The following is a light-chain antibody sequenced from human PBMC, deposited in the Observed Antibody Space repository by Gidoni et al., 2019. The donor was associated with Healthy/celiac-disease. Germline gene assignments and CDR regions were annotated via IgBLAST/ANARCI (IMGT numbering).Light chain of an antibody. CDR1: QSVSSSY. CDR2: GAS. Sequence: EIVLTQSPVTLSLSPGERATLSCRASQSVSSSYLAWYQQKPGQAPRLLIYGASSRATGIPDRFSGSGSGTDFTLTISRLEPEDFAVYDCQQYGSSPATFGQGTKVEIK. V-gene: IGKV3-20*01. CDR3: QQYGSSPAT. J-gene: IGKJ1*01.